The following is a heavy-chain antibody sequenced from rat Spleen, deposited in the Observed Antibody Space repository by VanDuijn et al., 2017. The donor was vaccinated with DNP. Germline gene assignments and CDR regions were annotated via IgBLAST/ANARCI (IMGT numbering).Heavy chain of an antibody. D-gene: IGHD1-6*01. V-gene: IGHV2-1*01. CDR1: GFSLTSTG. Sequence: QVQLKESGPGLVQPSQTLSLTCTVSGFSLTSTGVNWVRQPPGKGLAWVGAIWSGGSTDYNSALKSRLSISRDTSKSQVFLKMNSLQTEDTAIYFCARSDVYYGLGYWGQGVMVTVSS. CDR3: ARSDVYYGLGY. CDR2: IWSGGST. J-gene: IGHJ2*01.